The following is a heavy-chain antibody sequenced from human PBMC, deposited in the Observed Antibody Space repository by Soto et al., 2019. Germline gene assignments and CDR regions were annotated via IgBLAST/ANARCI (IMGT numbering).Heavy chain of an antibody. D-gene: IGHD3-10*01. CDR2: IGGDGGSP. Sequence: GGSLILSCAASGFTFSEYAMSWVRQAPGKGLEWVSVIGGDGGSPNYADSVKGRFTVSRDNSKSTLYLQMDSLRAEDTALYYCAKDSIIRNGIYDPFDIWGQGTMVTVSS. CDR3: AKDSIIRNGIYDPFDI. V-gene: IGHV3-23*01. CDR1: GFTFSEYA. J-gene: IGHJ3*02.